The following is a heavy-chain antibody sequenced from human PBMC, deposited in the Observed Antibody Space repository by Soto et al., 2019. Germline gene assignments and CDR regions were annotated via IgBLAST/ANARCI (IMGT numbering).Heavy chain of an antibody. CDR1: GHTFTSYA. CDR2: INAGNGDK. V-gene: IGHV1-3*01. Sequence: ASVKVSCKAPGHTFTSYAMHWVRQAPGQRLEWMGWINAGNGDKKYSQKFQDRVTITRDTSASTAYMEISSLRSEVLTVYYLAXGXXGXXXXXDXXGXGTLVTVSS. D-gene: IGHD5-12*01. J-gene: IGHJ4*01. CDR3: AXGXXGXXXXXDX.